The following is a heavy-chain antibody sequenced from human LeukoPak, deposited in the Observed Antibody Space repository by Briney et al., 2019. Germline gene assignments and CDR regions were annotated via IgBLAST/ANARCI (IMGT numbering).Heavy chain of an antibody. CDR1: GGSISSGDYY. J-gene: IGHJ5*02. D-gene: IGHD2-15*01. CDR2: IYYSGST. CDR3: ARAPRELLLNWFDP. Sequence: SETLSLTCTVSGGSISSGDYYWSWICQPPGKGLEWIGYIYYSGSTYYNPSLKSRVTISVDTSKNQFSLKLSSVTAADTAVYYCARAPRELLLNWFDPWGQGTLVTVSS. V-gene: IGHV4-30-4*01.